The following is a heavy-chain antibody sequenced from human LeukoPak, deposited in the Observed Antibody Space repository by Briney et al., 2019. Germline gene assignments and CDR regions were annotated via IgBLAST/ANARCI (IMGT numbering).Heavy chain of an antibody. J-gene: IGHJ4*02. CDR2: IYYSGST. CDR1: GGSISSSSYY. Sequence: SETLSLTCTVSGGSISSSSYYWSWIRQPPGKGLEWIGYIYYSGSTNYNPSLKSRVTISVDTSKNQFSLKLSSVTAADTAFYYCARAHSSGWYAFDHWGQGTLVTVSS. CDR3: ARAHSSGWYAFDH. V-gene: IGHV4-61*05. D-gene: IGHD6-19*01.